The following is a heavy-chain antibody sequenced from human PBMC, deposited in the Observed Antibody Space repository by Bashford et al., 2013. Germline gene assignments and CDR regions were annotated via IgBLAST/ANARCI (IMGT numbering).Heavy chain of an antibody. J-gene: IGHJ4*02. V-gene: IGHV1-46*01. Sequence: VASVKVSCKASGYTFTSYYMHWVRQAPGQGLEWMGIINPSGGSTSYAQKFQGRVTMTRDTSTSTVYMELSSLRSEDTAVYYCASSIRYCTSSTCYAFDYWGQGTLVTVSS. D-gene: IGHD2-2*01. CDR2: INPSGGST. CDR3: ASSIRYCTSSTCYAFDY. CDR1: GYTFTSYY.